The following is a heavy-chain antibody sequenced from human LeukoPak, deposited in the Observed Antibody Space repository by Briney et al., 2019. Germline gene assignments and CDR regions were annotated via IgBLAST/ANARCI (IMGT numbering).Heavy chain of an antibody. CDR1: GFTFSDYY. V-gene: IGHV3-11*01. CDR2: ISSSGSTI. J-gene: IGHJ4*02. CDR3: ASGVYSYGYVNY. Sequence: PGGSLRLSCAASGFTFSDYYMSWIRQAPGEGLEWVSYISSSGSTIYYADSVRGRFTISRDNAKNSLYLQMNSLRAEDTAVYYCASGVYSYGYVNYWGQGTLVTVSS. D-gene: IGHD5-18*01.